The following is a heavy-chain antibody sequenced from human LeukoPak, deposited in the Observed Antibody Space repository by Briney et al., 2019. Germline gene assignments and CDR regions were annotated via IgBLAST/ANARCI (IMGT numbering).Heavy chain of an antibody. D-gene: IGHD3-22*01. CDR1: GGSLSGHY. J-gene: IGHJ6*03. Sequence: SETLSLTCTVSGGSLSGHYWSWIRQPPGKRLEWIGYVSYTGRTKYNPSLQSRVTISIDTSKSQFSLKLTSVTSADTAVYSCARSPPPFYDSSGYHYYYYMDVWGKGTTVTVSS. CDR3: ARSPPPFYDSSGYHYYYYMDV. CDR2: VSYTGRT. V-gene: IGHV4-59*11.